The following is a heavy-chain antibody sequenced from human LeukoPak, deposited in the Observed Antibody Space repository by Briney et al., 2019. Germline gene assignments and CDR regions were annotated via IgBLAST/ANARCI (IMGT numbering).Heavy chain of an antibody. CDR3: AKVAGIAAAHYYFDY. CDR1: GFTFSSYA. CDR2: ISYDGSNK. Sequence: PGRSLRLSCAASGFTFSSYAMHWVRQAPGKGLEWVAVISYDGSNKYYADSVKGRFTISRDNSKNTLYLQMNSLRAEDTAVYYCAKVAGIAAAHYYFDYWGQGTLVTVSS. J-gene: IGHJ4*02. D-gene: IGHD6-13*01. V-gene: IGHV3-30*04.